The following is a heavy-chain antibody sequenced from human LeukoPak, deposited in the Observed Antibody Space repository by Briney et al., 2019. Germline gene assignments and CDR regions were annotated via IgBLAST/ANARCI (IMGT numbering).Heavy chain of an antibody. CDR3: AKCSVTCYANAFYI. D-gene: IGHD2-2*01. Sequence: GGSLRLSCAASGFTFSSDAMTWVRQAPGKGLEWVSAISRSGGDTEYADSVKGRFTISRDNSKNTLYLQMNSLRAKDTAVYYCAKCSVTCYANAFYIWGRGTMVTVSS. CDR2: ISRSGGDT. J-gene: IGHJ3*02. V-gene: IGHV3-23*01. CDR1: GFTFSSDA.